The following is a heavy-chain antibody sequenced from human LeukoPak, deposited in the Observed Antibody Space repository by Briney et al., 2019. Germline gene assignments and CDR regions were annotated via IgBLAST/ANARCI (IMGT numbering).Heavy chain of an antibody. D-gene: IGHD2-2*01. CDR1: GFTFSSYW. V-gene: IGHV3-74*03. CDR2: INSDGSST. CDR3: AREFTSYCSSTSCSDYYYMDV. J-gene: IGHJ6*03. Sequence: GGSLRLSCAASGFTFSSYWMHWVRQVPGKGLVWVSRINSDGSSTKYVDSVKGRFTISRDNAKNSLYLQMNSLRAEDTAVYYCAREFTSYCSSTSCSDYYYMDVWGKGATVTVSS.